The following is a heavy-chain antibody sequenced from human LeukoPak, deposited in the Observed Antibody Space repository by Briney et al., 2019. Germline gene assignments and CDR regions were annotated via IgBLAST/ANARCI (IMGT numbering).Heavy chain of an antibody. V-gene: IGHV3-48*01. CDR3: ARQWELLDLYYFDY. J-gene: IGHJ4*02. CDR2: ISSSSSTI. Sequence: GGPLRLSCAASGFTFSSYSMNWVRQAPGKGLEWVSYISSSSSTIYYADSVKGRFTISRDNAKNSLYLQMNSLRAEDTAVYYCARQWELLDLYYFDYWGQGTLVTVSS. CDR1: GFTFSSYS. D-gene: IGHD1-26*01.